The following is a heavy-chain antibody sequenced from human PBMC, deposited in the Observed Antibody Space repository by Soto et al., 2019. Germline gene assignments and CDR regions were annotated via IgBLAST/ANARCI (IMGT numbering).Heavy chain of an antibody. D-gene: IGHD6-13*01. Sequence: QVQLQESGPGLVKPSETLSLTCTVSGGSISSSSYYWGWIRQPPGKGLEWIGSIYYSGSTYYNPSLKSRVTISVDTSKNQFSLKLSSVTAADTAVYYCARHQFEMVGIAAAEVDYWGQGTLVTVSS. V-gene: IGHV4-39*01. CDR1: GGSISSSSYY. CDR3: ARHQFEMVGIAAAEVDY. J-gene: IGHJ4*02. CDR2: IYYSGST.